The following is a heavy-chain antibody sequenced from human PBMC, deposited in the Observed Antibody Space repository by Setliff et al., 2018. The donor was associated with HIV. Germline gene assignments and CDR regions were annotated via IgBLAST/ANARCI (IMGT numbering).Heavy chain of an antibody. CDR2: INPSDGTT. CDR1: GYSFTTYY. V-gene: IGHV1-46*03. Sequence: ASVKVSCKASGYSFTTYYMQWVRQAPGQGLEWMGIINPSDGTTTYAQNLQGRVTMTEDTSTDTAYMELRSLRSEDTAVYYCARKINDNVYYMDVWGKGTTVTVSS. CDR3: ARKINDNVYYMDV. D-gene: IGHD3-9*01. J-gene: IGHJ6*03.